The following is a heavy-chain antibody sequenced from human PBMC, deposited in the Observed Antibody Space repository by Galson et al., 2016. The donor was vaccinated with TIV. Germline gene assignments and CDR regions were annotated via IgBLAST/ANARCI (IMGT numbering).Heavy chain of an antibody. D-gene: IGHD3-3*02. J-gene: IGHJ4*02. CDR1: GGTFNSYD. Sequence: SVKVSCKASGGTFNSYDISWLRQVPGQGFEWMGRINPAVGLTKYAQRFQGRITITAAYMELSSLRSEDTAVYYCSSASHLVPTVHHYWGQGTLGTVSS. V-gene: IGHV1-69*04. CDR2: INPAVGLT. CDR3: SSASHLVPTVHHY.